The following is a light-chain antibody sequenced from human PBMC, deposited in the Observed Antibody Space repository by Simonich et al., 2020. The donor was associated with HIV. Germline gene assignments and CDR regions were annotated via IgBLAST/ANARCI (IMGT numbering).Light chain of an antibody. J-gene: IGKJ2*01. CDR2: WAS. CDR3: QQYYSTPYT. CDR1: QSVLYSSNNKNH. Sequence: DIVMTQSPDSLAVSLGVRATINCKSSQSVLYSSNNKNHLAWYQQQPGQPPKLLIYWASAREFGVPDRFSGSGSGTDFTLTISSLQTEDVALYYCQQYYSTPYTFGQGTKVEIK. V-gene: IGKV4-1*01.